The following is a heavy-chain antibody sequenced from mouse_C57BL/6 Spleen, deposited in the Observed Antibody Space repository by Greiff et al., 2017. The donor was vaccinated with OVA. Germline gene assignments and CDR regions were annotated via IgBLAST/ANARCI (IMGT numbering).Heavy chain of an antibody. D-gene: IGHD2-5*01. CDR1: GYTFTSYW. J-gene: IGHJ4*01. CDR2: IYPSDSET. CDR3: ARWVYSNYEDGYAMDY. Sequence: QVQLQQPGAELVRPGSSVKLSCKASGYTFTSYWMDWVKQRPGQGLEWIGNIYPSDSETHYNQKFKDKATLTVDKSSSTAYMQLSSLTSEDSAVYYGARWVYSNYEDGYAMDYWGQGTSVTVSS. V-gene: IGHV1-61*01.